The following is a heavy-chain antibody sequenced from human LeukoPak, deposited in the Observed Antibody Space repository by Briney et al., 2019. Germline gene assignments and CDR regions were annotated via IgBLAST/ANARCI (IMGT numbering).Heavy chain of an antibody. CDR2: IIPIFGTA. J-gene: IGHJ5*02. V-gene: IGHV1-69*13. CDR3: ARDESTIFGVVRWFDP. CDR1: GGTFSSYA. Sequence: ASVKVSCKASGGTFSSYAISWVRQAPGQGLEWMGGIIPIFGTANYAQKFQGRVTITADESTSTAYMELSSLRSEDTAVYYCARDESTIFGVVRWFDPWGQGTLVTVSS. D-gene: IGHD3-3*01.